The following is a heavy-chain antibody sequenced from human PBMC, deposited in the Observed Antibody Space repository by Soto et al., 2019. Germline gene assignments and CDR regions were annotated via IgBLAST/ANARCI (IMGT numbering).Heavy chain of an antibody. CDR2: IYHSGST. J-gene: IGHJ4*02. CDR3: AGGIAARPLGY. D-gene: IGHD6-6*01. Sequence: QLQLQESGSGLVKPSQTLSLTCAVSGGSISSGGYSWSWIRQPPGKGLEWIGYIYHSGSTYYNPALKRRVTISVDRSKNQFSRKLSSVTAADTAVYYCAGGIAARPLGYWGQGTLVTVSS. CDR1: GGSISSGGYS. V-gene: IGHV4-30-2*01.